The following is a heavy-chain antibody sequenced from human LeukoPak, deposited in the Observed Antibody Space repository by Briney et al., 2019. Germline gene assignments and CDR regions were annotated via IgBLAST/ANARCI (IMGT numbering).Heavy chain of an antibody. CDR3: ASYYYDSSGPFDY. CDR1: GGSISSSSYY. D-gene: IGHD3-22*01. Sequence: SETLSLTCTVSGGSISSSSYYWGWIRQPPGKGLEWIGSIYYTGSTYYNPSLKSRVTISVYTSKNQFSLNLSSVTAADTAVYYCASYYYDSSGPFDYWGQGTLVTVSS. CDR2: IYYTGST. J-gene: IGHJ4*02. V-gene: IGHV4-39*01.